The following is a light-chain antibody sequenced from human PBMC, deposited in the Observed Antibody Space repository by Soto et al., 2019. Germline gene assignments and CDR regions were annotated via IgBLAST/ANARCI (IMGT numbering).Light chain of an antibody. CDR1: QSVSSY. Sequence: EIVLTQSPYTLSLSPGERATLSCRASQSVSSYLAWYQQKPGQAPRLLIYDASNRATGIPARFSGSGSGTDFTLTISSLEPEDFAVYYCQQRSNWPFTFGGGTKVDNK. CDR3: QQRSNWPFT. J-gene: IGKJ4*01. V-gene: IGKV3-11*01. CDR2: DAS.